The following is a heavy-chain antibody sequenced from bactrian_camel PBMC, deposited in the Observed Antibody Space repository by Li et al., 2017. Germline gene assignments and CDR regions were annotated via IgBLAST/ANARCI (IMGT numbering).Heavy chain of an antibody. D-gene: IGHD2*01. CDR3: GACYYYDRDDVLY. CDR1: GLTFATYA. J-gene: IGHJ4*01. CDR2: MSPGGSRT. Sequence: QVQLVESGGGSVQAGGSLRLSCTASGLTFATYAGAWFRQTPGKDREGVATMSPGGSRTTYADSVKGRFTISRDNAKNTLYLQMNSLKTEDTAMYYCGACYYYDRDDVLYWGQGTQVTVS. V-gene: IGHV3S63*01.